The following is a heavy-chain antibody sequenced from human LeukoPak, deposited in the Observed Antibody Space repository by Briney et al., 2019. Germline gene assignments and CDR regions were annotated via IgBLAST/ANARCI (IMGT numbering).Heavy chain of an antibody. D-gene: IGHD2-2*01. CDR2: ISGSGAST. Sequence: GGTLRLSCAASGFTFSNYGMSWVRQAPGKGLEWVSGISGSGASTYDADSVKGRFTISRDNSKNTLYLQMNSLRAEDTAVYYCVKFVDDVVVVPAAYFDYWGQGTLVTVSS. CDR3: VKFVDDVVVVPAAYFDY. J-gene: IGHJ4*02. CDR1: GFTFSNYG. V-gene: IGHV3-23*01.